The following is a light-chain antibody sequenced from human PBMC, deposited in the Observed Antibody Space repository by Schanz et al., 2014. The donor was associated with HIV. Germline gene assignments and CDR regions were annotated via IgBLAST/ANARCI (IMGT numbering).Light chain of an antibody. V-gene: IGLV2-14*01. Sequence: QSALTQPPSASGSPGQSVTISCTGTSSDVGAYNYVSWYQQHPGKAPKLMIYEVSNRPSGVSNRFSGSKSGNTASLTISGLQAEDEDDYYCSSYTSSSTLVFGGGTKLTVL. CDR2: EVS. CDR3: SSYTSSSTLV. CDR1: SSDVGAYNY. J-gene: IGLJ3*02.